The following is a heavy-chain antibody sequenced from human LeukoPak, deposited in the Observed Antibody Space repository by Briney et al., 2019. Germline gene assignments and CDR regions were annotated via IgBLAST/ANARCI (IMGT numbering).Heavy chain of an antibody. J-gene: IGHJ4*02. V-gene: IGHV4-39*01. CDR2: IYYSGST. CDR3: ARHSSGYSYGSPFDY. CDR1: GGSISSSSYY. Sequence: KPSETLSLTCTVSGGSISSSSYYWGWIRQPPGKGLEWIGSIYYSGSTYYNPSLKSRVTISVDTSKNQFSLKLSSVTAADTAVYYCARHSSGYSYGSPFDYWGQGTLVTVSS. D-gene: IGHD5-18*01.